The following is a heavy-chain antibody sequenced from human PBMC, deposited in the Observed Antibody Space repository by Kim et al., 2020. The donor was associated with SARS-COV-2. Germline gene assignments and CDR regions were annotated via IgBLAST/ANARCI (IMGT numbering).Heavy chain of an antibody. J-gene: IGHJ4*02. CDR3: AKDPLSFIVVPAGHFDY. D-gene: IGHD2-2*01. Sequence: RGSLRLSCAASGFTFSSYGMHWVRQAPGKGLEWVAVISYDGSNKYYADSVKGRFTISRDNSKNTLYLQMNSLRAEDTAVYYCAKDPLSFIVVPAGHFDYWGQGTLVTVSS. V-gene: IGHV3-30*18. CDR1: GFTFSSYG. CDR2: ISYDGSNK.